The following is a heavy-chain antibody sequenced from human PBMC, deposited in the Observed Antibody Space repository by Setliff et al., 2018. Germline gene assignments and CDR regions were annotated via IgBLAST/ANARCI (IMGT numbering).Heavy chain of an antibody. CDR2: IIHSGST. V-gene: IGHV4-34*01. Sequence: SETLSLTCAVYGGSFSGYYWSWIRQPPGKRLEWIGEIIHSGSTNYNPSLKSRVTMSIDTSKNQFSLKLSSVTAADTAVYYCTRGGTWSDAFDTWGQGTMVTVSS. J-gene: IGHJ3*02. D-gene: IGHD1-1*01. CDR1: GGSFSGYY. CDR3: TRGGTWSDAFDT.